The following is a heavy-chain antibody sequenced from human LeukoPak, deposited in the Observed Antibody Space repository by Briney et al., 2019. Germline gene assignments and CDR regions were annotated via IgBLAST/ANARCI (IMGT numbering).Heavy chain of an antibody. CDR2: IYHSGST. D-gene: IGHD3-9*01. J-gene: IGHJ4*02. CDR1: GYSISSGYY. V-gene: IGHV4-38-2*02. Sequence: SETLSLTCTVSGYSISSGYYWGWIRQPPGKGLEWIGSIYHSGSTYSNPSLRSRVTISVDTSKNQFSLKLNSVTAADTAVYYCATVIYDVLTGYSLQWGQGTLVTVSS. CDR3: ATVIYDVLTGYSLQ.